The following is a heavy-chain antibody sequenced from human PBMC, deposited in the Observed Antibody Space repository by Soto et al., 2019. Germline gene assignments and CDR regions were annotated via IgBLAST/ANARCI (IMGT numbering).Heavy chain of an antibody. D-gene: IGHD3-3*01. V-gene: IGHV1-2*02. CDR1: GYPVTAYY. CDR2: INPATGAA. Sequence: QLHLVQSGAVVKKPGASVTVSCSASGYPVTAYYMHWVRQAPGRGLEWMGGINPATGAAKYTQTFQGRVTMTRDTSTRTAFMELSGLTPQDPAVFYCARGGGVGVAGSAAFDMWGQGTLVTVSS. CDR3: ARGGGVGVAGSAAFDM. J-gene: IGHJ3*02.